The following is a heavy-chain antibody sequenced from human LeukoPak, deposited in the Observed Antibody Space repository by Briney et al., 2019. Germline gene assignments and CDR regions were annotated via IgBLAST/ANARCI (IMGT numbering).Heavy chain of an antibody. CDR1: GFTFSSYP. V-gene: IGHV3-30-3*01. CDR3: ARESGWGLPHAFDF. Sequence: GGSLRLSCAASGFTFSSYPLHWVRQAPGKGLEWVTLISYDGSKIYYADSVKGRFTISRDNSKNTLYLQMNSLRAEDTAVYYCARESGWGLPHAFDFWGQGTMVSVSS. D-gene: IGHD3-3*01. J-gene: IGHJ3*01. CDR2: ISYDGSKI.